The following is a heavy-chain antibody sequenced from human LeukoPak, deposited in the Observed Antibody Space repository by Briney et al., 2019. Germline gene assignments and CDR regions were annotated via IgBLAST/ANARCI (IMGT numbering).Heavy chain of an antibody. CDR2: IKPDGSEK. CDR3: ARDASALY. J-gene: IGHJ4*02. V-gene: IGHV3-7*01. D-gene: IGHD6-19*01. Sequence: GGSLRVSCAGSGHIFSKYWMTWVRQAPGKGLEWVASIKPDGSEKYYLDSVKGRFTISRDNARDSLYLQMNSLRDDDTSVYFCARDASALYWGRGTLVTVSS. CDR1: GHIFSKYW.